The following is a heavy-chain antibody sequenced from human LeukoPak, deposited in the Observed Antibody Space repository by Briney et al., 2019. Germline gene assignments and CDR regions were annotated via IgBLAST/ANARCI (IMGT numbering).Heavy chain of an antibody. CDR2: ISGSGDST. CDR1: GTTFTTYA. CDR3: ARARLPKYYFDY. J-gene: IGHJ4*02. D-gene: IGHD6-25*01. Sequence: GGSLRLSCAASGTTFTTYAMSWVRQAPGKGLEWVSVISGSGDSTYYADSVKGRFTISRDNSKDTLYLQMNSLRAEDTAVYYCARARLPKYYFDYWGQGTLVTVSS. V-gene: IGHV3-23*01.